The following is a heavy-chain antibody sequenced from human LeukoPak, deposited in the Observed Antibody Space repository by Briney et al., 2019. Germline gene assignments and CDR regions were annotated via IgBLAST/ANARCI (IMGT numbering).Heavy chain of an antibody. CDR2: IKQDGSEK. CDR1: GFTFSSYW. J-gene: IGHJ4*02. CDR3: ARARYCSGGSCALDC. V-gene: IGHV3-7*01. D-gene: IGHD2-15*01. Sequence: PGGSLRLSCAASGFTFSSYWMSWVRQAPGKGLEWVANIKQDGSEKYYVDSVKGRFTISRDNAKNSLYLQVNSLRAEDTAVYYCARARYCSGGSCALDCWGQGTLVTVSS.